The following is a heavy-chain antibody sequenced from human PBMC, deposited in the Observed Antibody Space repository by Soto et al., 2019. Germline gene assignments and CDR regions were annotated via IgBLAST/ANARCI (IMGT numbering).Heavy chain of an antibody. D-gene: IGHD6-19*01. V-gene: IGHV1-69*13. CDR3: AKVRYSSPMGYYYGMDV. CDR1: RVAFSKFI. J-gene: IGHJ6*02. Sequence: ASVKVSCKASRVAFSKFIVTWVRQAPGLGLEWVGGIIPIFGTANYAQKFQGRVTINADESTSTSYMEVNNLRSEDTAVYYCAKVRYSSPMGYYYGMDVWGQGTTVTVSS. CDR2: IIPIFGTA.